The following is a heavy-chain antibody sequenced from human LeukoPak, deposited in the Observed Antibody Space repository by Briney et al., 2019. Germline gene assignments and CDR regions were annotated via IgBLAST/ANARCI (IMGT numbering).Heavy chain of an antibody. D-gene: IGHD4-17*01. V-gene: IGHV3-9*01. CDR1: GFTFDDYA. J-gene: IGHJ6*02. CDR2: ISWNSGSI. CDR3: AKDGSATVTSRYYYYGMDV. Sequence: GGSLRLSCAASGFTFDDYAMHWVRHAPGKGLEWVSGISWNSGSIGYADSVKGRFTISRDNAKNSLYLQMNSLRAEDTALYYCAKDGSATVTSRYYYYGMDVWGQGTTVTVSS.